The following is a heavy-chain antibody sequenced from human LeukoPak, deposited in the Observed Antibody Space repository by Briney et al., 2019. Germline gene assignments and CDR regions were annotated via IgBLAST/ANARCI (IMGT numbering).Heavy chain of an antibody. CDR3: ARGSLSGYSYGLSFDY. D-gene: IGHD5-18*01. J-gene: IGHJ4*02. CDR2: IIPIFGTA. V-gene: IGHV1-69*05. CDR1: GGTFSSYA. Sequence: SVKVSCKASGGTFSSYAISWVRQAPGQGLEWMGGIIPIFGTANYAQKFQGRVTITTDESTSTAYMELSSLRSEDTAVYYCARGSLSGYSYGLSFDYWGQGTLVTVSS.